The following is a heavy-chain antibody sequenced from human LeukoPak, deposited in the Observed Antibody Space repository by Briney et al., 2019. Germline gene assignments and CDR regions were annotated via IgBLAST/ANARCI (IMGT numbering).Heavy chain of an antibody. CDR2: ISGDGTRT. CDR3: AKWPEGAMDYFDY. V-gene: IGHV3-23*01. D-gene: IGHD3-16*01. Sequence: GGSLRLSCAASGFSFSSYAMTWARQAPVKGLEWVSAISGDGTRTYYADSVKGRFTISRDNSKNTLYLEMSSLRIEDTAIYYCAKWPEGAMDYFDYWGQGTLVTVSS. CDR1: GFSFSSYA. J-gene: IGHJ4*02.